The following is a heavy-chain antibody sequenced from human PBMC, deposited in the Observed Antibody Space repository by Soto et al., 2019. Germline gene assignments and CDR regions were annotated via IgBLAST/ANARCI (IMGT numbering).Heavy chain of an antibody. CDR1: GFTFSSYG. D-gene: IGHD1-26*01. CDR3: AKVRELLYYYYYGMDV. J-gene: IGHJ6*02. CDR2: ISYDGSNK. V-gene: IGHV3-30*18. Sequence: GGSLRLSCAASGFTFSSYGMHWVRQAPGKGLEWVAVISYDGSNKYYADSVKGRFTISRDNSKNTLYLQMNSLRAEDTAVYYCAKVRELLYYYYYGMDVWGQGTTVTSP.